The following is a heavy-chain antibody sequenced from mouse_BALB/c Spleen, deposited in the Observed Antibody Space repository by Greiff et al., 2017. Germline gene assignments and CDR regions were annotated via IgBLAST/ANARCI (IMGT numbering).Heavy chain of an antibody. V-gene: IGHV5-9-3*01. CDR1: GFTFSSYA. Sequence: EVKLVESGGGLVKPGGSLKLSCAASGFTFSSYAMSWVRQTPEKRLEWVATISSGGSYTYYPDSVKGRFTISRDNAKNTLYLQMSSLRSEDTAMYYCAREESFYFFDYWGQGTTLTVSS. D-gene: IGHD2-1*01. CDR3: AREESFYFFDY. J-gene: IGHJ2*01. CDR2: ISSGGSYT.